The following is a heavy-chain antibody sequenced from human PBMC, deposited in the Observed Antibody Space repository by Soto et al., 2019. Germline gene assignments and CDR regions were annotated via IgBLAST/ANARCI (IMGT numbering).Heavy chain of an antibody. D-gene: IGHD2-2*01. Sequence: GGSLRLSCAASGFTFSSYAMHWVRQAPGKGLEWVAVIWFDGSNENYADSVKGRFTISRDNSKKTVYLQMDSLRVEDTGVYFCAKSWGSSASWYFYAMDVWGQGTTVTVSS. J-gene: IGHJ6*02. V-gene: IGHV3-30*02. CDR1: GFTFSSYA. CDR2: IWFDGSNE. CDR3: AKSWGSSASWYFYAMDV.